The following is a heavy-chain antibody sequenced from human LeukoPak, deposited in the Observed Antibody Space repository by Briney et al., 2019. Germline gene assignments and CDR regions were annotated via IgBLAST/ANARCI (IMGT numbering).Heavy chain of an antibody. CDR1: GFTFSSYA. D-gene: IGHD3-9*01. CDR2: ISGSGGST. Sequence: GGSLRLSCAASGFTFSSYAMSWVRQAPGKGLEWVSAISGSGGSTYYADSVKGRFTISRDNSKNTLYLQMNSLRAEDTAVYYCAKDLSASALRYFDWFATTNPYFDYRGQGTLVTVSS. CDR3: AKDLSASALRYFDWFATTNPYFDY. V-gene: IGHV3-23*01. J-gene: IGHJ4*02.